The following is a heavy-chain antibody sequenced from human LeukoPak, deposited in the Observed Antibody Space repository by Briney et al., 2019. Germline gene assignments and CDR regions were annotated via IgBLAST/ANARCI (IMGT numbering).Heavy chain of an antibody. J-gene: IGHJ4*02. CDR2: ISAYNGNT. D-gene: IGHD3-22*01. CDR1: GYTFTSYG. V-gene: IGHV1-18*01. Sequence: ASVKVSCKASGYTFTSYGISWVRQAPGQGLEWMGWISAYNGNTNYAQKLQGRVTMTTDTSTSTAYMELRSLRSDDTAVYYCARVGGGYYYDSSGYFGYWGQGTLVTVSS. CDR3: ARVGGGYYYDSSGYFGY.